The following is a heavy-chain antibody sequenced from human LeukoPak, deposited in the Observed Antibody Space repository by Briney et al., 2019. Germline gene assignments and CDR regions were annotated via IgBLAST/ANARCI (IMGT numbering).Heavy chain of an antibody. CDR2: INHSGST. CDR3: ARGGGYSSSCKRFDP. V-gene: IGHV4-34*01. Sequence: SETLSLTCAVYGGSFSGYYWSWIRQPPGKGLEWIGEINHSGSTNYNPSLKSRATISVDTSKNQFSLKLSSATAADTAVYYCARGGGYSSSCKRFDPWGQGTLVTVSS. CDR1: GGSFSGYY. J-gene: IGHJ5*02. D-gene: IGHD6-6*01.